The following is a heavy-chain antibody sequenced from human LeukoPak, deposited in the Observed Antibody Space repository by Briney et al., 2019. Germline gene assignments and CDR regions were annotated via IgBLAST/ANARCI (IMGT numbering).Heavy chain of an antibody. D-gene: IGHD1-20*01. V-gene: IGHV3-23*01. CDR3: AKVSRAITGTNYYGMDV. CDR2: ISGSGGST. J-gene: IGHJ6*02. CDR1: GFTFSSYA. Sequence: GGSLRLSCAASGFTFSSYALSWVRQAPGKGLEWVSAISGSGGSTYYADSVKSRFTISRDNSKNTLYLQMNSLRAEDTAVYYCAKVSRAITGTNYYGMDVWGQGTTVTVSS.